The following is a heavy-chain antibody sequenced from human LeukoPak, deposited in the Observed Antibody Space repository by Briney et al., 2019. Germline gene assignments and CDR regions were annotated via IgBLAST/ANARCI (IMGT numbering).Heavy chain of an antibody. V-gene: IGHV3-30*18. CDR3: AKGRDWGSGYYFDY. Sequence: AGGSLRLSCAACGFTFSIYGMHWVRQAPGKGLEWVAVISYDGSNKYYADSVKGRFTISRDNSKNTLYLQMNSLRAEDTAVYYCAKGRDWGSGYYFDYWGQGTLVTVSS. J-gene: IGHJ4*02. D-gene: IGHD7-27*01. CDR1: GFTFSIYG. CDR2: ISYDGSNK.